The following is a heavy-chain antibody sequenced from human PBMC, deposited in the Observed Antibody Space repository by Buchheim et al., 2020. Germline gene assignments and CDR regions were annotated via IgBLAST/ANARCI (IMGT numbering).Heavy chain of an antibody. CDR2: IYYTGST. CDR1: GGSISSGDYH. V-gene: IGHV4-30-4*01. J-gene: IGHJ4*02. Sequence: QVQLQESGPGLVKPSQTVSLTCTVSGGSISSGDYHWSWIRQPPGKGLEWIGYIYYTGSTHYSPSLKSRVIMSVDTSKSQFSLKLSSVTAADTALYYCARGRSSSSWYLDYWGQGTL. CDR3: ARGRSSSSWYLDY. D-gene: IGHD6-13*01.